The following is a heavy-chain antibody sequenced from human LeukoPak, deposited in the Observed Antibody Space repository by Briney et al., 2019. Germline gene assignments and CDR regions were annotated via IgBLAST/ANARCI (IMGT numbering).Heavy chain of an antibody. Sequence: SQTLSLTCAVSGGSFSSGDYSWSWIRQPPGKGLEWIGYIYHSGSPYYNPSLKSRVTISIDRSKNQLSLKLNSVTAADTAVYYCGREILSSVGYFDYWGQGILVTVSS. V-gene: IGHV4-30-2*01. J-gene: IGHJ4*02. CDR2: IYHSGSP. CDR1: GGSFSSGDYS. D-gene: IGHD2-15*01. CDR3: GREILSSVGYFDY.